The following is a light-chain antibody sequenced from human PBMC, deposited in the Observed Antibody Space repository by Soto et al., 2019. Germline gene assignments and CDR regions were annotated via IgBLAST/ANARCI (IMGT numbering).Light chain of an antibody. CDR2: GAF. J-gene: IGKJ5*01. CDR3: QQRNIWPPVT. V-gene: IGKV3-11*01. Sequence: PGERATVSCRASPSVTNYLAWYQQKPGQPPRLLIYGAFNRAAGIPARFSGSGSGTDFTLTISSLEPEDSAVYYCQQRNIWPPVTFGQGTRLEIK. CDR1: PSVTNY.